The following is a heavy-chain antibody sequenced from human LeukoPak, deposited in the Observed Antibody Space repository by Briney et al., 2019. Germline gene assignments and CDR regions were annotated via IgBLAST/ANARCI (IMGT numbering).Heavy chain of an antibody. J-gene: IGHJ4*02. CDR2: IYGSGSA. CDR3: ARNYYDTNGYYSGFDY. Sequence: SETLSLTCIVSGGSISSYYWSWIRQPAGKGLEWIGRIYGSGSANYNPSLKSQVSMSVDTSKNQFSLKLSSVTAADTAMYYCARNYYDTNGYYSGFDYWGQGTLVTVSS. D-gene: IGHD3-22*01. V-gene: IGHV4-4*07. CDR1: GGSISSYY.